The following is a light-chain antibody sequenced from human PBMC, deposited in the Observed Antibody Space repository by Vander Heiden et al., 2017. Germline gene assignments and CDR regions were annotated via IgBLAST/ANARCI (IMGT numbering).Light chain of an antibody. CDR2: AAS. V-gene: IGKV1D-8*01. CDR1: QGIRSY. Sequence: VIWMTQSPSLLSASTGGRVTISCRMSQGIRSYLAWYQQKPGKAPELLIYAASTLQSGVPSRFSGSGSGTDFTLTISCLQSEDFATYYCQQYYSFPPTFGQGTRLEIK. CDR3: QQYYSFPPT. J-gene: IGKJ5*01.